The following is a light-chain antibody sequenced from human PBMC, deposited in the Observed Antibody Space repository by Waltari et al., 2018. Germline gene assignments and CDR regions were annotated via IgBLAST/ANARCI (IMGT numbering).Light chain of an antibody. CDR3: QQYNNWQIT. CDR2: GAS. J-gene: IGKJ5*01. Sequence: EVVMTQSPATLSVSPGEGVTLSCRASQSVGSNLAWFQKQPGQAPRLLIYGASTSATDIPDSFSGSGSATAFTITISSLQSEDFANYYCQQYNNWQITFGQGTRLDLK. CDR1: QSVGSN. V-gene: IGKV3-15*01.